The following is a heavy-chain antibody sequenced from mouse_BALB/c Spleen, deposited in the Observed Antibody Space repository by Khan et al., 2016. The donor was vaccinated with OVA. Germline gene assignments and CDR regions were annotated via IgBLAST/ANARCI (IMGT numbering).Heavy chain of an antibody. CDR3: ARWPRGY. J-gene: IGHJ2*01. CDR2: IDPANGNT. V-gene: IGHV14-3*02. CDR1: GFNIKDTY. Sequence: VQLQQSGAELVKPGASVKLSCTASGFNIKDTYMHWVKQRPEQGLEWIGRIDPANGNTEFDPKFKGKATITEDTSSNTADLQLSSLTSDDTAVYYCARWPRGYWGQGTTLTVSS.